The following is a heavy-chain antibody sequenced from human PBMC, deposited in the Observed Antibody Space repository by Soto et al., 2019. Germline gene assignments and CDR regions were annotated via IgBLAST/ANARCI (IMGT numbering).Heavy chain of an antibody. Sequence: HPGGSLRLSCAASGFTFSSCGMNWVRQAPGKGLEWVSYISDRGDIIYYAGSVKGRFTISRDNAKNSLYLQMNSLRDEDTAVYYCARCSANSCYSYGVDVWGQGTTVTVS. CDR2: ISDRGDII. V-gene: IGHV3-48*02. CDR1: GFTFSSCG. J-gene: IGHJ6*02. D-gene: IGHD2-15*01. CDR3: ARCSANSCYSYGVDV.